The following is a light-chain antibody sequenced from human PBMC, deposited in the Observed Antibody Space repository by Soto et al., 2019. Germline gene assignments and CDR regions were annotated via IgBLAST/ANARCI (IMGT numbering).Light chain of an antibody. CDR1: RNFGGK. J-gene: IGKJ2*01. CDR3: QQYDNWPQYT. V-gene: IGKV3-15*01. Sequence: EIVMTQSPATLSVPPGERATLFCRASRNFGGKLAWFQQKPGQAPTLLMYAVSTRAAGVPPRFSGSGSGTELTLSISSLQYEDFAVYYCQQYDNWPQYTFGQWTKLEIK. CDR2: AVS.